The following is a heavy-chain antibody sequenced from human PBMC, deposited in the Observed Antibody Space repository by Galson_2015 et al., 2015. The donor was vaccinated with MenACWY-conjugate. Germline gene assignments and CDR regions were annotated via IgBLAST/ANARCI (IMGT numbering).Heavy chain of an antibody. Sequence: SLRLSCAASGFTFSSYGMHWVRQAPGKGLEWVAVISYDGSNKYYADSVKGRFTISRDNSKNTLYLQMNSLRAEDTAVYYCAKDDGIAAGPSAQFDHWGQGTLVTVSS. CDR3: AKDDGIAAGPSAQFDH. V-gene: IGHV3-30*18. J-gene: IGHJ4*02. CDR1: GFTFSSYG. CDR2: ISYDGSNK. D-gene: IGHD6-13*01.